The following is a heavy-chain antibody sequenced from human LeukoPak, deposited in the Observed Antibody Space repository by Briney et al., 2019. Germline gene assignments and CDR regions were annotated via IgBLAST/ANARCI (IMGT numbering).Heavy chain of an antibody. CDR3: TRRLDD. CDR1: GFTFSSYG. Sequence: GGSLRLSCAASGFTFSSYGMHWVRQAPGKGLEWVANIKHDESEKNYLDSVKGRFTISRDNAQNSLYLQMNGLRVEDTAVYYCTRRLDDWGQGTLVTVSS. J-gene: IGHJ4*02. CDR2: IKHDESEK. D-gene: IGHD3-16*01. V-gene: IGHV3-7*01.